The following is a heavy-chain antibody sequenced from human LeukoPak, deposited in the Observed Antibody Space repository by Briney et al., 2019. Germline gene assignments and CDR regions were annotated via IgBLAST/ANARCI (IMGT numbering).Heavy chain of an antibody. D-gene: IGHD3-10*01. Sequence: SETLSLTCSVSGGSISSYYWSWIRQPPGKGLEWIGYIYYSGSTNYNPSLKSRVTISVDTSKNQFSLKLSSVTAADTAVYYCARGGEDYYGSGSPKAFDYWGQGTLVTVSS. CDR3: ARGGEDYYGSGSPKAFDY. CDR2: IYYSGST. V-gene: IGHV4-59*01. CDR1: GGSISSYY. J-gene: IGHJ4*02.